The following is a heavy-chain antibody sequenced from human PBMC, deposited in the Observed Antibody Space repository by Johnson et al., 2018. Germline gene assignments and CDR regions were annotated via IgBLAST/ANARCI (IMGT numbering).Heavy chain of an antibody. CDR2: INPSGGTT. J-gene: IGHJ3*02. V-gene: IGHV1-46*01. Sequence: QVRLVQSGAEMKKPGASVKVCCKASGYTFTSYYMHWVRQAPGQGLAWMGIINPSGGTTSYAQKFQGRVTMTRETSTRTVYMELSSLRPEDTAVYYCARARTYYYDRSGGAFEIWGQGTMVTVSS. CDR1: GYTFTSYY. CDR3: ARARTYYYDRSGGAFEI. D-gene: IGHD3-22*01.